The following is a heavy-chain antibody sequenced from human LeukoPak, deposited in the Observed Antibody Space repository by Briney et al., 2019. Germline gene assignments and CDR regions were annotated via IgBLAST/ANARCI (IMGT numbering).Heavy chain of an antibody. CDR3: ARSAPRFLLKEVRTVPRPYSMDV. V-gene: IGHV4-34*01. CDR1: GGSFGSYY. Sequence: PSETLSLTCAVYGGSFGSYYWNWIRQSPVYGLEWIGEITLGGNTKYNPSLESRLIISVDTSKKQVSLKLSSVTAADTAVYYCARSAPRFLLKEVRTVPRPYSMDVWGKGTTVTVSS. D-gene: IGHD3-10*01. CDR2: ITLGGNT. J-gene: IGHJ6*03.